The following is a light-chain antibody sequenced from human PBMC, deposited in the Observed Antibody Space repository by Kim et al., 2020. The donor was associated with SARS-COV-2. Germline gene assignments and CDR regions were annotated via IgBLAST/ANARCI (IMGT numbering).Light chain of an antibody. Sequence: EIVMTQSPATLSVSPGERATLSCRASQSISSNLAWYQQKPGQAPRLLIYGVSTRATGIPARFSGSGSGTEFTLTISSLQSEDFAVYYCQQYNNWLSWTFGQGTKVDIK. J-gene: IGKJ1*01. CDR3: QQYNNWLSWT. CDR2: GVS. V-gene: IGKV3-15*01. CDR1: QSISSN.